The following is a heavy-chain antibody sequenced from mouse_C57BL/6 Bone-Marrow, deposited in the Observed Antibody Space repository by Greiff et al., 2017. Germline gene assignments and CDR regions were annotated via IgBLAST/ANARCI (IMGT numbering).Heavy chain of an antibody. V-gene: IGHV1-53*01. D-gene: IGHD1-1*01. J-gene: IGHJ2*01. CDR2: INPSNGGT. Sequence: QVQLQQPGTELVKPGASVKLSCKASGYTFTSYWMHWVKQRPGQGLEWIGNINPSNGGTNYNEKFKSKATLTVDKSSSTAYMQLSSLTSEDSAVFDCEREDRGYYGSLDYWGQGTTLTVSS. CDR3: EREDRGYYGSLDY. CDR1: GYTFTSYW.